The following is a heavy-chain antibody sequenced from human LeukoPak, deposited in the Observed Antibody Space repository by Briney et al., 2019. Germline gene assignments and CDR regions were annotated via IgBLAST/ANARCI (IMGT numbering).Heavy chain of an antibody. D-gene: IGHD6-6*01. Sequence: GASVKVSCKASGYTFTGYYMHWVRQAPGQGLEWMGWINPNSGGTNYAQKFQGRVTMTRDTSISTAYMELSRLRSDDTAVYYCAREGQNSSSHHYYYYYYMDVWGKGTTVTVSS. CDR3: AREGQNSSSHHYYYYYYMDV. CDR1: GYTFTGYY. J-gene: IGHJ6*03. CDR2: INPNSGGT. V-gene: IGHV1-2*02.